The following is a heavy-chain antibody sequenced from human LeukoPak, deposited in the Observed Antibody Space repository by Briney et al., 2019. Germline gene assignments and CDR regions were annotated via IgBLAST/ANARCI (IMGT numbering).Heavy chain of an antibody. CDR2: IKQDGSEK. J-gene: IGHJ4*02. D-gene: IGHD2-21*02. CDR1: EFTFSSYW. V-gene: IGHV3-7*03. CDR3: ARDYCGGDCPNDY. Sequence: PGGSLRLSCAASEFTFSSYWMSWVRQAPGKGLEWVANIKQDGSEKYYVDSVKGRFTISRDNAKNSLYLQMNSLRAEDTAVYYCARDYCGGDCPNDYWGQGTLVTVSS.